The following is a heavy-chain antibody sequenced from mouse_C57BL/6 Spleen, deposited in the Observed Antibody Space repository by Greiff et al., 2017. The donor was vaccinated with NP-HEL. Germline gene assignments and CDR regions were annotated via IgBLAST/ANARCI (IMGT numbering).Heavy chain of an antibody. V-gene: IGHV1-69*01. Sequence: QVQLQQSGAELVMPGASVKLSCKASGYTFTSYWMHWVKQRPGQGLEWIGEIDPSDSYTNYNQKFKGKSTLTVDKSSSTAYMQLSSLTSEDSAVYYCARDGNGAMDYWGQGTSVTVSS. D-gene: IGHD2-1*01. CDR2: IDPSDSYT. CDR3: ARDGNGAMDY. J-gene: IGHJ4*01. CDR1: GYTFTSYW.